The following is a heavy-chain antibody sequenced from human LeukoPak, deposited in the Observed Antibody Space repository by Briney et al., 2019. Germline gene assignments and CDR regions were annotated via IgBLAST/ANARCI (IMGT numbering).Heavy chain of an antibody. J-gene: IGHJ4*02. CDR1: GFTFSSYA. V-gene: IGHV3-30-3*01. Sequence: PGGSLRLSCAASGFTFSSYAMHWVRQAPGKGLEWVAVISYDGSNKYYADSVKGRFTISRDNSKNTLYLQMNSLRAEDTAVYYCARDSGGSWYGYYFDYWGKGTLVTVSS. D-gene: IGHD6-13*01. CDR3: ARDSGGSWYGYYFDY. CDR2: ISYDGSNK.